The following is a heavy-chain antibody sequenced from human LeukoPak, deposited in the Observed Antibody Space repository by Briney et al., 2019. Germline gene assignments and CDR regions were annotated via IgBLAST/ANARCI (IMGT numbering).Heavy chain of an antibody. D-gene: IGHD3-16*01. Sequence: GGSLRLSCAASGFTFSSYAMSWVRQAPGKGLEWVSAISGSGGSTYYADSVKGRFTISRDNSKNSLYLQMNSLRAEDTAVYYCASLGGGTDYYGMDVWGQGTTVTVSS. CDR1: GFTFSSYA. V-gene: IGHV3-23*01. J-gene: IGHJ6*02. CDR2: ISGSGGST. CDR3: ASLGGGTDYYGMDV.